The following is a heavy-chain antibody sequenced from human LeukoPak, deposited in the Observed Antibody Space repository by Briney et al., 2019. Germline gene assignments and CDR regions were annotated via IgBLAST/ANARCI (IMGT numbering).Heavy chain of an antibody. J-gene: IGHJ4*02. CDR1: GYTFTSYD. CDR3: ARGYSSGWYGRAYYFDY. D-gene: IGHD6-19*01. CDR2: MNPNSGNT. Sequence: ASVKVSCKASGYTFTSYDISWVRQATGQGLEWMGWMNPNSGNTGYAQKSQGRVTMTRNTSISTAYMELSSLRSEDTAVYYCARGYSSGWYGRAYYFDYWGQGTLVTVSS. V-gene: IGHV1-8*01.